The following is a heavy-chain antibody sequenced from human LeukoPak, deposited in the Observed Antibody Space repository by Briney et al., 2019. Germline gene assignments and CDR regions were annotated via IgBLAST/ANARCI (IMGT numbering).Heavy chain of an antibody. D-gene: IGHD3-22*01. J-gene: IGHJ3*02. V-gene: IGHV1-3*01. CDR1: GYTFTIYA. CDR2: INAGNGNT. CDR3: ARVMYYYDSMSSPDDAFDI. Sequence: ASVKVSCKASGYTFTIYAMHWVRQAPGQRLEWMGWINAGNGNTKYSQKFQGRVTITRDTSASTAYMELSSLRSEDTAVYYCARVMYYYDSMSSPDDAFDIWGQGTMVTVSS.